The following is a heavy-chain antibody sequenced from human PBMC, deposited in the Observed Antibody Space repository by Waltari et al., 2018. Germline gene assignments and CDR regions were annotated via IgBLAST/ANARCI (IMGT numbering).Heavy chain of an antibody. V-gene: IGHV4-4*09. D-gene: IGHD3-16*01. Sequence: QVQLQESGPGLVKPSETLSLTCTVSGGSISSYYWSWIRQPPGKGLEWIGYIYTSGSTNYNPSLKSRVTISVDTSKNQVSLKLSSVTAADTAVYYCARDNYDYVWGSSNWFDPWGQGTLVTVSS. J-gene: IGHJ5*02. CDR2: IYTSGST. CDR3: ARDNYDYVWGSSNWFDP. CDR1: GGSISSYY.